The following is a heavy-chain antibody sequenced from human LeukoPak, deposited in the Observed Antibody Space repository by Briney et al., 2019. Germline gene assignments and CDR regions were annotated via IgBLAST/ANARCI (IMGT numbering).Heavy chain of an antibody. CDR2: INHSGST. Sequence: SETLSLTCAVYGGSFSGYYWSWIRQPPGKGLEWIGEINHSGSTNYNPSLKSRVTISVDTSKNQFSLKLSSVTAADTAVYYCARRGIGDLNWFDPWGQGTLVTVSS. J-gene: IGHJ5*02. CDR3: ARRGIGDLNWFDP. V-gene: IGHV4-34*01. D-gene: IGHD3-10*01. CDR1: GGSFSGYY.